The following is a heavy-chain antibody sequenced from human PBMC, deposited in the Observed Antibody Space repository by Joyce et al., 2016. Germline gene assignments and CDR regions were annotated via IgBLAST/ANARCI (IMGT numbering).Heavy chain of an antibody. CDR3: VRGYWGSDY. D-gene: IGHD7-27*01. Sequence: QVQLVLSGAEEKKPGASVILSCKTSGYTFTSYAMHWVRQAPGQGLEWMGWIHGGNGDTRYSQKFQGRVTITRDTSASTGYMQLNSLTFEDTAIYYCVRGYWGSDYWGQGALVTVSS. J-gene: IGHJ4*02. V-gene: IGHV1-3*05. CDR1: GYTFTSYA. CDR2: IHGGNGDT.